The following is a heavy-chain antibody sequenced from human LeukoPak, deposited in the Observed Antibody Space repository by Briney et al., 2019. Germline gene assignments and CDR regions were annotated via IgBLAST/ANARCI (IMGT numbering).Heavy chain of an antibody. CDR1: GYSNSSGYY. J-gene: IGHJ6*03. Sequence: PSETLSLXCAVSGYSNSSGYYWGWIRQPPGKGLEWIGSIYHSGSTYYNPSLKSRVTISVDTSKNQFCLKLSSVTAADTAVYYCARPIYSGYDSVYYMDVWGKGTTVTVSS. V-gene: IGHV4-38-2*01. CDR2: IYHSGST. CDR3: ARPIYSGYDSVYYMDV. D-gene: IGHD5-12*01.